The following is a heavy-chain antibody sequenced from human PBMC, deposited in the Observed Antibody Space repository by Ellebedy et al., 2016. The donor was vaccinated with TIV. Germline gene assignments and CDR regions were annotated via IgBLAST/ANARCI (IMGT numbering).Heavy chain of an antibody. CDR1: GFSFRSYW. D-gene: IGHD4-17*01. CDR2: INQDATKT. Sequence: GESLKISCAASGFSFRSYWMTWVRQAPGKGLEWVANINQDATKTFYVDSVEGRFTISRDNAKNSLFLQMNSLGVEDTAVYYCATDGSYGDYLSPAHASVMWGQGTFVSVSS. V-gene: IGHV3-7*01. J-gene: IGHJ3*02. CDR3: ATDGSYGDYLSPAHASVM.